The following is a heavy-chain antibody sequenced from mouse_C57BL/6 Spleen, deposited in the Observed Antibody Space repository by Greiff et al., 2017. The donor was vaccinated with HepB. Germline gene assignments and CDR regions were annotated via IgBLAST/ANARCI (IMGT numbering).Heavy chain of an antibody. CDR2: IYPRSGNT. V-gene: IGHV1-81*01. Sequence: QVQLKESGAELARPGASVKLSCKASGYTFTSYGISWVKQRTGQGLEWIGEIYPRSGNTYYNEKFKGKATLTADKSSSTAYMELRSLTSEDSAVYFCASYYFAYWGQGTLVTVSA. D-gene: IGHD1-1*01. CDR3: ASYYFAY. J-gene: IGHJ3*01. CDR1: GYTFTSYG.